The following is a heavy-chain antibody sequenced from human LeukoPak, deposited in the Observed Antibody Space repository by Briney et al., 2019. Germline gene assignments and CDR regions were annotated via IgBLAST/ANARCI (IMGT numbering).Heavy chain of an antibody. CDR3: ARDQYCSSTTCYGFDP. CDR2: VSSGGNTK. CDR1: GFTFSSYE. J-gene: IGHJ5*02. V-gene: IGHV3-48*03. D-gene: IGHD2-2*01. Sequence: PGGSLRLSCAASGFTFSSYEMNWVRQAPGKGLEWVSYVSSGGNTKYYADSVKGRFTVSRDNAKNSLYLQMNSLRAEDTAVYYCARDQYCSSTTCYGFDPWGQGTLVTVSS.